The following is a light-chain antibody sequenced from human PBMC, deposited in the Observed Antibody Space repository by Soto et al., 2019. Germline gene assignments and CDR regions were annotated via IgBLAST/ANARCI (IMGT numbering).Light chain of an antibody. CDR1: SSDVGGYNY. CDR2: DVS. V-gene: IGLV2-14*01. CDR3: TSYTRSSTRV. J-gene: IGLJ2*01. Sequence: QSALTQPASVSGSPGQSITISCTGTSSDVGGYNYVSWYQQHPGKAPKLMIYDVSNRPSGVSNRLSGSKSGNTASLTISGLQAEDAADYYCTSYTRSSTRVFGGGTKVTVL.